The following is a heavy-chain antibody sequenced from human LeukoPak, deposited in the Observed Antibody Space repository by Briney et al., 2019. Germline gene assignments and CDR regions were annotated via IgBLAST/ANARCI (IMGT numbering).Heavy chain of an antibody. J-gene: IGHJ3*02. CDR2: IYYSGRT. CDR3: ARDFRGSVDAFDI. V-gene: IGHV4-59*01. CDR1: GGSISDYY. Sequence: SETLSLTCTVSGGSISDYYWNWMRQPPGTGLEWIGYIYYSGRTNYNPSLKSRVSISVDTSKNQFSLKLSSVTAADTTVYYCARDFRGSVDAFDIWGQGTMVAVSS.